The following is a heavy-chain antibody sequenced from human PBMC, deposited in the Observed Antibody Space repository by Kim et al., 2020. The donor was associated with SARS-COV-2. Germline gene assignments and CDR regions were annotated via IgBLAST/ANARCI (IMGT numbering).Heavy chain of an antibody. Sequence: SETLSLTCAVSGASIDSSDSYWGWIRQPPGKGLEWIGSLSNSGTTYYNPSLKSRATTSADTARNQFSLKMTPATAANTALYYCARQILRSHWF. D-gene: IGHD3-10*01. J-gene: IGHJ5*01. CDR2: LSNSGTT. CDR3: ARQILRSHWF. CDR1: GASIDSSDSY. V-gene: IGHV4-39*01.